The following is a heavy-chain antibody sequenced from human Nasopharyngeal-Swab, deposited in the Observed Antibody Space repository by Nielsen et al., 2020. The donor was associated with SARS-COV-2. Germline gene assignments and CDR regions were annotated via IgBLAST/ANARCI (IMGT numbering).Heavy chain of an antibody. CDR1: GFTFSSYA. D-gene: IGHD3-22*01. V-gene: IGHV3-30-3*01. CDR2: ISYDGSNK. Sequence: GGSLRLSCAASGFTFSSYAMSWVRQAPGKGLEWVALISYDGSNKYYADSVKGRFTISRDNSKNTLYLQMNSLRAEDTAVYYCAREVNAFDIWGQGTMVTVSS. J-gene: IGHJ3*02. CDR3: AREVNAFDI.